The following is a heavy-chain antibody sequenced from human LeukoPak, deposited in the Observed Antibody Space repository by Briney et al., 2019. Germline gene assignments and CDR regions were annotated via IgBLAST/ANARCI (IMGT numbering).Heavy chain of an antibody. Sequence: PSETLSLTCTVSGGSISSSSYYWGWIRQPPGKGLEWIGYIYHSGSTNYNPSLKSRVTISVDTSKNQFSLKLSSVTAADTAVYYCARVLYGWQWLVRNDAFDIWGQGTMVTVSS. V-gene: IGHV4-61*05. CDR1: GGSISSSSYY. J-gene: IGHJ3*02. CDR2: IYHSGST. D-gene: IGHD6-19*01. CDR3: ARVLYGWQWLVRNDAFDI.